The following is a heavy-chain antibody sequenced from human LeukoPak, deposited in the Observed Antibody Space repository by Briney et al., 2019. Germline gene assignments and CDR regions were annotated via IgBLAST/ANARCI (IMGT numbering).Heavy chain of an antibody. Sequence: PSETLSLTCTVSGYSISSGYYWGWIRRPPGKGLEWIGSIYHSGSTYYNPSLKSRVTISVDTSKNQFSLKLSSVTAADTAVYYCARLRLFRILLWPQYYFDYWGQGTLVTVSS. V-gene: IGHV4-38-2*02. CDR2: IYHSGST. D-gene: IGHD2-15*01. CDR3: ARLRLFRILLWPQYYFDY. CDR1: GYSISSGYY. J-gene: IGHJ4*02.